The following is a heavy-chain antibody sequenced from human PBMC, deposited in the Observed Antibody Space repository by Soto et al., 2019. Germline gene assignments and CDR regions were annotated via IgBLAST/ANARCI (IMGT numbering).Heavy chain of an antibody. CDR2: IYYSGST. Sequence: QLQLQESGPGLVKLSETLSLTCTVSGGSISSSSYYWGWIRQPPGKGLEWIGSIYYSGSTYYNPSLKSRVTISVDTSKNQFSLKLSSVTAADTAVYYCARHFFFAAAGYNWFDPWGQGTLVTVSS. D-gene: IGHD6-13*01. CDR1: GGSISSSSYY. CDR3: ARHFFFAAAGYNWFDP. J-gene: IGHJ5*02. V-gene: IGHV4-39*01.